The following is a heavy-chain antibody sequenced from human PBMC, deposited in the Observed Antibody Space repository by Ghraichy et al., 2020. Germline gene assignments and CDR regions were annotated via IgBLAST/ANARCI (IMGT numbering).Heavy chain of an antibody. CDR2: IIPTLGLV. J-gene: IGHJ4*02. D-gene: IGHD3-9*01. V-gene: IGHV1-69*02. CDR1: GGTFSNYI. CDR3: ARNILTGYYEY. Sequence: SVKVSCKAYGGTFSNYIIIWVRQAPGEGLEWMGRIIPTLGLVNYAKKFQGRVTITADKDTSTAYMEVTSLTSDDTAVYYCARNILTGYYEYWGQGTLVTVSS.